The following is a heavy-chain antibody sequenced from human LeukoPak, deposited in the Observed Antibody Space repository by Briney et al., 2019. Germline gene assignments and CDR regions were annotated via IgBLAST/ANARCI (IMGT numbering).Heavy chain of an antibody. D-gene: IGHD3-22*01. CDR1: GFTFSSYA. V-gene: IGHV3-23*01. Sequence: GGSLRLSCAASGFTFSSYAMSWVRQAPGKGLAWVSTISGGRGRTYCADSVKGRFTISRDNSKNTLYLQMNSLRAEDTAVYYCAKHRFESGGYHSTDWGQGTLVTVSS. CDR3: AKHRFESGGYHSTD. J-gene: IGHJ4*02. CDR2: ISGGRGRT.